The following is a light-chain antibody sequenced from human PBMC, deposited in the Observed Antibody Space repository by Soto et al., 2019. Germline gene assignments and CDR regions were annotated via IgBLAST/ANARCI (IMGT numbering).Light chain of an antibody. CDR2: DVS. CDR1: SSDVGGYNY. J-gene: IGLJ1*01. V-gene: IGLV2-14*01. CDR3: SSYTSSSTLYV. Sequence: QSVLTQPASVSGSPGQSITISCTGTSSDVGGYNYVSWYQQHPGKAPKLMIYDVSNRPSGVSNRFSGSESGNTASLTISGLQAEDEADYYGSSYTSSSTLYVFGTGTKVTVL.